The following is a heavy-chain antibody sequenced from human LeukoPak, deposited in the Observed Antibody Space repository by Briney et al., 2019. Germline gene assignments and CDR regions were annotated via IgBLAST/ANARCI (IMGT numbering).Heavy chain of an antibody. CDR1: GITFSSYS. CDR2: ISSRSSTI. D-gene: IGHD2-2*01. V-gene: IGHV3-48*02. CDR3: ARYQASRGYCGY. Sequence: PGGSLRPSCVASGITFSSYSMNWVRQAPGKGLEWVSYISSRSSTIYYADSVKGRFTISRDNAKNSLYLQMNSLRDEDTALYYCARYQASRGYCGYWGQGALVTVSS. J-gene: IGHJ4*02.